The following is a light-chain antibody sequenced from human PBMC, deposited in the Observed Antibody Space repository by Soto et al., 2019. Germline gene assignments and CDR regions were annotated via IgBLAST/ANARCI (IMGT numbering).Light chain of an antibody. CDR1: QSVSNN. Sequence: EIVMTHSPATLSVSPGERATLSCRASQSVSNNLAWYQQKPGQAPRLLIYVASTRATGIPARFSGSGSGTEFTLTISSLQSEDFAVYYCQQYNNWPPLTFGGGTKVEIK. V-gene: IGKV3-15*01. J-gene: IGKJ4*01. CDR2: VAS. CDR3: QQYNNWPPLT.